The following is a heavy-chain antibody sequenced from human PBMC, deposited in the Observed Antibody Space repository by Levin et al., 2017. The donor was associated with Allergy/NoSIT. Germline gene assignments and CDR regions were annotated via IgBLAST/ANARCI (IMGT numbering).Heavy chain of an antibody. Sequence: GGSLRLSCAAAGFTFRDYWMTWVRQTPGRGLEWVANIDQDGSQKYYVDSVKGRFTISRDNAKNSVDLQMNYLRDDDTAVYYCARQLRGNSAYDAFDIWGHGTMVTFSS. J-gene: IGHJ3*02. CDR1: GFTFRDYW. CDR3: ARQLRGNSAYDAFDI. CDR2: IDQDGSQK. D-gene: IGHD5-12*01. V-gene: IGHV3-7*03.